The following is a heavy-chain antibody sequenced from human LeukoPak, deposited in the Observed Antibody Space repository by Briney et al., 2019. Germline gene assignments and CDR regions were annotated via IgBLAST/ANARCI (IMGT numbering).Heavy chain of an antibody. CDR3: ASLEGGYSYAFWY. J-gene: IGHJ4*02. D-gene: IGHD5-18*01. Sequence: GGSLRLSCAASGFTVSSNYMSWVRQAPGKGLEWVSVIYSGGSTYYADSVKGRFTIPRDNSKNTLYLQMNSLRAEDTAVYYCASLEGGYSYAFWYWGQGTLVTVSS. V-gene: IGHV3-53*01. CDR2: IYSGGST. CDR1: GFTVSSNY.